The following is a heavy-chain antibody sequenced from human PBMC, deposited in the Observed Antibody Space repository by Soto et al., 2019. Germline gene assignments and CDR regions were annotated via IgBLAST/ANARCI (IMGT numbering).Heavy chain of an antibody. CDR2: IIPIFGTA. CDR3: ARPTRFYYDSSGQSAWFDP. CDR1: GGTFSSYA. J-gene: IGHJ5*02. D-gene: IGHD3-22*01. V-gene: IGHV1-69*12. Sequence: QVQLVQSGAEVKKPGSSVKVSCKASGGTFSSYAISWVRQAPGQGLEWMGGIIPIFGTANYAQKFQGRVTITADESTTTAYMELSSLRSEDRAVYYCARPTRFYYDSSGQSAWFDPWGQGTLVTVSS.